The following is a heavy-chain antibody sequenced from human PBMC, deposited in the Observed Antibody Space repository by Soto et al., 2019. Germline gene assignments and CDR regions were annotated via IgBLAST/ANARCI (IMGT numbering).Heavy chain of an antibody. CDR2: IYQSGST. J-gene: IGHJ5*02. CDR3: AKYDSSGWFDP. D-gene: IGHD3-22*01. Sequence: SETLSLTCTVSGYSISSGYYWGWIRQPPGKGLELIGYIYQSGSTYYSPSLRTRVTMSVETSKNQFSLKLSSVTAADTAVFYCAKYDSSGWFDPWGRGTLVTVSS. V-gene: IGHV4-38-2*02. CDR1: GYSISSGYY.